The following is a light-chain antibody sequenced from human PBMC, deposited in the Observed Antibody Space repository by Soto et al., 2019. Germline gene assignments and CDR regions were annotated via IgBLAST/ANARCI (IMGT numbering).Light chain of an antibody. J-gene: IGKJ1*01. CDR3: PQSTNWTRT. V-gene: IGKV3-15*01. CDR2: GAP. Sequence: EIVMTQSPATLSMSRVERATRSCRASQSVSSNVAWSPQKPGQAPTLLIYGAPTRATGIPARFTGSGSGTPFTLTISSLQPEDSAVYYCPQSTNWTRTFGQGTK. CDR1: QSVSSN.